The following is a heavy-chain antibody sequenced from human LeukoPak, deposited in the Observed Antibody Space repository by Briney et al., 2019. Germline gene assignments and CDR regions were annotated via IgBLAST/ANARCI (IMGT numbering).Heavy chain of an antibody. D-gene: IGHD3-3*01. Sequence: ASVKVSCKASGYTFTSYGISWVRQAPGQGLEWMGWISAYNGNTNYAQKLQGRVTMTTDTSTSTAYMELRSLRSDDTAVYYCARTTPNNYDFWSGYYPYYYYGMDVWGQGTTVTVSS. CDR3: ARTTPNNYDFWSGYYPYYYYGMDV. CDR2: ISAYNGNT. V-gene: IGHV1-18*01. CDR1: GYTFTSYG. J-gene: IGHJ6*02.